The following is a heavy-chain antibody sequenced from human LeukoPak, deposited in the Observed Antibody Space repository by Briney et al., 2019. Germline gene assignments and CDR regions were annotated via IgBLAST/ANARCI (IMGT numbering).Heavy chain of an antibody. CDR2: IYSIGST. CDR1: GGSISNVTSY. V-gene: IGHV4-61*02. CDR3: ARGPPDFYYSGSYYNGYNWFDS. Sequence: SETLSLTWTVSGGSISNVTSYWTWIRQPAGNSLEWLGRIYSIGSTNYNPSLKSRVTISAHTSKNQFSLTLTSVTAADTAVYYCARGPPDFYYSGSYYNGYNWFDSWGQGTLVTVSS. J-gene: IGHJ5*01. D-gene: IGHD3-10*01.